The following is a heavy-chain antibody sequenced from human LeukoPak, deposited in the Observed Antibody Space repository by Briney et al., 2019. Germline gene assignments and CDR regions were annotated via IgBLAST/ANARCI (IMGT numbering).Heavy chain of an antibody. CDR1: GGSISSSSYY. J-gene: IGHJ4*02. D-gene: IGHD6-13*01. V-gene: IGHV4-39*07. CDR2: IYYSGST. Sequence: PSETLSLTCTVSGGSISSSSYYWGWLRQPPGKGLEGIGSIYYSGSTYYNPSLKSRVTISVDTSKNQFSLKLSSVTAADTAVYYCARDEGVAAAAFDYWGQGTLVTVSS. CDR3: ARDEGVAAAAFDY.